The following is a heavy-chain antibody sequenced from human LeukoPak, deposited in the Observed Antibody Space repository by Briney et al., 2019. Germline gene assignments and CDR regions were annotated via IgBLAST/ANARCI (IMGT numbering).Heavy chain of an antibody. CDR2: IYHSGST. Sequence: SQTLSLTCAVSGGSISSGGYSWSWIRQPPGKGLEWIGYIYHSGSTYYNPSLKSRVTISVDRSKNQFSLKLSSVTAADTAVYYCARGFYYGSGSHGAFDIWGQGTMVTVSS. CDR3: ARGFYYGSGSHGAFDI. V-gene: IGHV4-30-2*01. CDR1: GGSISSGGYS. J-gene: IGHJ3*02. D-gene: IGHD3-10*01.